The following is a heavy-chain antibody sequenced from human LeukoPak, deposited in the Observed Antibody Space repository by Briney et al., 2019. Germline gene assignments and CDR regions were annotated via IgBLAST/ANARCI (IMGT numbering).Heavy chain of an antibody. D-gene: IGHD2-2*01. V-gene: IGHV3-21*01. Sequence: PGGSLRLSCAASGFTFSSYSMNWVRQAPGKGLEWVSSISSSSSYIYYADSVKGRFTISRDNAKNSLYLQMNSLRAEDTAVYYCARDPYCSSTSCYFDYWGQGTLVTVSS. J-gene: IGHJ4*02. CDR3: ARDPYCSSTSCYFDY. CDR2: ISSSSSYI. CDR1: GFTFSSYS.